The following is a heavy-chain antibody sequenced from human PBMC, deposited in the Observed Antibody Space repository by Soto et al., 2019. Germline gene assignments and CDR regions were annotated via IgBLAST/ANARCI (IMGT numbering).Heavy chain of an antibody. CDR2: IYYSGST. CDR1: GGSISSGDYY. CDR3: DREGPPYSSSSYDP. J-gene: IGHJ5*02. V-gene: IGHV4-30-4*01. Sequence: SETLSLTCTVSGGSISSGDYYWSWIRQPPGKGLEWIGYIYYSGSTYYNPSLKSRVTISVDTSKNQFSLKLSSVTATDTAVYYCDREGPPYSSSSYDPWGQGNMVTV. D-gene: IGHD6-6*01.